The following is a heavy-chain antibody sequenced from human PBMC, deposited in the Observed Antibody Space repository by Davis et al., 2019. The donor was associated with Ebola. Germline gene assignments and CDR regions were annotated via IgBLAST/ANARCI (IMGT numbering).Heavy chain of an antibody. J-gene: IGHJ6*02. V-gene: IGHV3-53*05. CDR1: GFTVSSNY. CDR3: TKDMGSYYSEYYFDYGMDV. D-gene: IGHD1-26*01. Sequence: PGGSLRLSCAASGFTVSSNYMSWVRQAPGKGLEWVAAITDTGGRTHYADSVKGRFAISRDDSKNTLYLEMNSLRPDDTAFYYCTKDMGSYYSEYYFDYGMDVWGQGTTVTVSS. CDR2: ITDTGGRT.